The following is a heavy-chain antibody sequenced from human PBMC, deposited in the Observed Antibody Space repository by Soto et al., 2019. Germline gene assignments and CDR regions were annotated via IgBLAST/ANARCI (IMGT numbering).Heavy chain of an antibody. CDR3: ARGGSDRPGY. CDR2: ISSSSSSM. J-gene: IGHJ4*02. CDR1: EFTFKNYG. D-gene: IGHD6-25*01. Sequence: PGGSLRLSCAASEFTFKNYGXNWVRQAPGKGLEWVAYISSSSSSMEYADSVKGRFTVSRDNAKSSLYLQMNSLRDEDTAVYYCARGGSDRPGYWGQGTLVTVSS. V-gene: IGHV3-48*02.